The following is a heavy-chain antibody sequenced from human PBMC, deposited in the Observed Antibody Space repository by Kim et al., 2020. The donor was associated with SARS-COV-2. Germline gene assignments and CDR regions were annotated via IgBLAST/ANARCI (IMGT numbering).Heavy chain of an antibody. CDR3: ARGILNPSGYDNWFDP. CDR1: GGSFSGYY. D-gene: IGHD5-12*01. J-gene: IGHJ5*02. V-gene: IGHV4-34*01. CDR2: INHSGST. Sequence: SETLSLTCAVYGGSFSGYYWSWIRQPPGKGLEWIGEINHSGSTNYNPSLKSRVTISVDTSKNQFSLKLSSVTAADTAVYYCARGILNPSGYDNWFDPWGQGTLVTVSS.